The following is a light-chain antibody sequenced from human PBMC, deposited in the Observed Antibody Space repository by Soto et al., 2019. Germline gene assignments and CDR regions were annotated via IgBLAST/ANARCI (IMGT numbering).Light chain of an antibody. CDR3: SSYTSTSAVV. J-gene: IGLJ2*01. V-gene: IGLV2-14*01. Sequence: QSALTQPASVSGSPGQSITISCTGTSSDVGGYNYVSWYQQHPGKAPKLMIYDVSNRPSGVSNRFSGSKSDNTASLAISGLQAEDEADYYRSSYTSTSAVVFGGGTKVTVL. CDR1: SSDVGGYNY. CDR2: DVS.